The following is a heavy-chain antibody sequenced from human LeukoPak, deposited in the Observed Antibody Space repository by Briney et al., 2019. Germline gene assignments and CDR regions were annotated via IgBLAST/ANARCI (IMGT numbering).Heavy chain of an antibody. D-gene: IGHD2-15*01. CDR3: ATQYCSGGSCNLFDY. CDR2: INAGNGNT. Sequence: ASAKVSCKASGYTFTSYAMHWVRQAPGQRLEWRGGINAGNGNTKYSQKFQGRVTITRDTSASTAYMEPSSLRSEDTAVYYCATQYCSGGSCNLFDYWGQGTLVTVSS. J-gene: IGHJ4*02. V-gene: IGHV1-3*01. CDR1: GYTFTSYA.